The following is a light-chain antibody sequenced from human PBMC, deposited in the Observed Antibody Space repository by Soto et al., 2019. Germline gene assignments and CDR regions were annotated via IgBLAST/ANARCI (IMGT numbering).Light chain of an antibody. Sequence: VLTQPASVSGSPGQSITISCTGTSSDVGGYNYVSWYQQLPGKAPKLMIYDVSDRPSGVSNRSSGSKSGNTASLTISGLQAEDEADYYCCSYTSSSLYVFATGTKGTVL. CDR3: CSYTSSSLYV. CDR2: DVS. V-gene: IGLV2-14*01. J-gene: IGLJ1*01. CDR1: SSDVGGYNY.